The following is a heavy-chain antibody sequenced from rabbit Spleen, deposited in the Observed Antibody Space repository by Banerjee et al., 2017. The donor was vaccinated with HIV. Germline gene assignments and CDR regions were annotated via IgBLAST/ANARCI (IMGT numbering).Heavy chain of an antibody. D-gene: IGHD8-1*01. CDR1: GVSFINSNY. CDR2: IESGSSAFA. Sequence: QSLVESGGGLVMHGASLTLTCTASGVSFINSNYMCWVRQAPGKGLEGIACIESGSSAFANFASWAKGRFTSSKTSSTTLTLKMTSQTAADTAADFGAKDSGSSFSSYGRDLWGPGTLVTVS. CDR3: AKDSGSSFSSYGRDL. J-gene: IGHJ6*01. V-gene: IGHV1S40*01.